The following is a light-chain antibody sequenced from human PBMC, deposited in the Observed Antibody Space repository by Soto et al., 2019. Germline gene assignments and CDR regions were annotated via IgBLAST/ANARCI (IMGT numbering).Light chain of an antibody. CDR1: QTISANY. V-gene: IGKV3-20*01. CDR2: GAS. J-gene: IGKJ4*01. CDR3: QQYIDSPLT. Sequence: EIVLTQSPGTLSLSPGERATLSCRASQTISANYLAWYQPRPGQALRLVIYGASSRATGIPDRFSGSGSGTDFTLTISRLEPEDFAVYYCQQYIDSPLTFGGGTKVEIK.